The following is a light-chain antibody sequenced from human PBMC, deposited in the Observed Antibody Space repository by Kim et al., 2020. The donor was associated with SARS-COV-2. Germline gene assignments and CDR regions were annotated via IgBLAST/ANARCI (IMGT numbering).Light chain of an antibody. Sequence: DIVMTQSPDSLAVSLGERATINCKSSQTVLYSFNNENYLAWYQQKPGQPPKLLIYWASTRESGVPDRFSGSGSGTDFTLTISGLQAEDVAVYYCQQYYSTPLTFGQGTKVEIK. V-gene: IGKV4-1*01. CDR3: QQYYSTPLT. CDR2: WAS. CDR1: QTVLYSFNNENY. J-gene: IGKJ1*01.